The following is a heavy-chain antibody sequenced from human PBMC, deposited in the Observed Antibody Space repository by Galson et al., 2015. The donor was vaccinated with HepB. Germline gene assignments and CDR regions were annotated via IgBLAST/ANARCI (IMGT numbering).Heavy chain of an antibody. CDR3: ARVSLDYGALLDY. Sequence: SLRLSCAASGFTISSYWMSWVRQAPGKGLEWVANIKQDGSEKYYVDSVKGRFTISRDNAKNSLYLQMNSLRAEDTAVYYCARVSLDYGALLDYWGQGTLVTVSS. CDR1: GFTISSYW. CDR2: IKQDGSEK. D-gene: IGHD4-17*01. J-gene: IGHJ4*02. V-gene: IGHV3-7*03.